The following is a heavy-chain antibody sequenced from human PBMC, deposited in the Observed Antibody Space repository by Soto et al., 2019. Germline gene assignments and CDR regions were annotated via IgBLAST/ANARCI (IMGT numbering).Heavy chain of an antibody. CDR1: GYTLTELS. CDR3: PTDRGY. V-gene: IGHV1-24*01. Sequence: QVQLVQSGAEVKKPGASVKVSCKVSGYTLTELSMHLVRQAPGKGLEWMGGFDPEDAKIIYAQKFQGRATMIEDTAPDSAAMELGSVGFEDTAMFYGPTDRGYWGQGTQVTVSS. CDR2: FDPEDAKI. J-gene: IGHJ4*02.